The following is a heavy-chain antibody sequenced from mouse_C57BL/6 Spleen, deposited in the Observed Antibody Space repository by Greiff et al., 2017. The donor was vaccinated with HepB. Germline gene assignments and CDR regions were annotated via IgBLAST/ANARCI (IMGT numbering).Heavy chain of an antibody. CDR1: GYAFSSYW. V-gene: IGHV1-80*01. D-gene: IGHD1-1*01. CDR2: IYPGDGDT. Sequence: VKLQESGAELVKPGASVKISCKASGYAFSSYWMNWVKQRPGKGLEWIGQIYPGDGDTNYNGKFKGKATLTADKASSTAYMQLSSLTSEDSAVYFCARWGITTGYFDVWGTGTTVTVSS. J-gene: IGHJ1*03. CDR3: ARWGITTGYFDV.